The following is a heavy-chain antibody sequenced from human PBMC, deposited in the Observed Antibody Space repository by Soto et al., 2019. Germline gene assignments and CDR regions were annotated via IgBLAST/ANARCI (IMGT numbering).Heavy chain of an antibody. J-gene: IGHJ4*02. D-gene: IGHD4-17*01. CDR1: GFTFDDYA. CDR3: AKDSFNPPYGDYVNARYFDY. V-gene: IGHV3-9*01. Sequence: GGSLRLSCAACGFTFDDYAMHWVRQAPGKGLEWVSGISWNSGSIGYADSVKGRFTISRDNAKNSLYLQMNSLRAEDTALYYCAKDSFNPPYGDYVNARYFDYWGQGTLVTVSS. CDR2: ISWNSGSI.